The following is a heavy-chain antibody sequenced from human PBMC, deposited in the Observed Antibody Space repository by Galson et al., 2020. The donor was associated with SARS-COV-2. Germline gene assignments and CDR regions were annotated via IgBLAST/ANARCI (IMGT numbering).Heavy chain of an antibody. CDR2: ISAYNGNT. D-gene: IGHD3-22*01. CDR1: GYTFTSYG. CDR3: ARDSATMIDLEGVDAFDI. J-gene: IGHJ3*02. V-gene: IGHV1-18*04. Sequence: ASVKVSCKASGYTFTSYGISWVRQAPGQGLEWMGWISAYNGNTNYAQKLQGRVTMTTDTSTSTAYMELRSLRSDDTAVYYCARDSATMIDLEGVDAFDIWGQGTMVTVSS.